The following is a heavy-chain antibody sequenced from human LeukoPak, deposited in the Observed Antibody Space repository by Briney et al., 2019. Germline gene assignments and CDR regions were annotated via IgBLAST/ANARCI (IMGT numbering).Heavy chain of an antibody. J-gene: IGHJ4*02. CDR1: GFTFSNYA. Sequence: GASLRLSCAASGFTFSNYAMSWVRQAPGKRREWVSTISGSGGNTYYADSVKGRFTISRDSSKNTLYLQMNSLRAEDTAVYYCAKNRQQLDYWGQGTLVTVSS. D-gene: IGHD6-13*01. V-gene: IGHV3-23*01. CDR3: AKNRQQLDY. CDR2: ISGSGGNT.